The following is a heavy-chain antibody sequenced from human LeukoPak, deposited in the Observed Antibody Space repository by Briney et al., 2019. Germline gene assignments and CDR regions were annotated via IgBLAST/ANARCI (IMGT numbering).Heavy chain of an antibody. V-gene: IGHV3-23*01. CDR3: ATPPTVTRNY. D-gene: IGHD4-17*01. CDR2: ISGTGGRT. J-gene: IGHJ4*02. CDR1: RFTFSTYA. Sequence: GGSLRLSCVATSRFTFSTYAMSWVRQAPGKGLEWVSTISGTGGRTYYADSVKGRFTISRDNSKNTLYLQMNSLRAEDTAIYYCATPPTVTRNYWGQGILVTVSS.